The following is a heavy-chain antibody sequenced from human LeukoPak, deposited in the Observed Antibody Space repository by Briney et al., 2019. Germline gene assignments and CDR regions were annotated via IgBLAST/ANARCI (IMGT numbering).Heavy chain of an antibody. CDR1: GDSISSVF. CDR3: ARKEGTH. V-gene: IGHV4-59*01. J-gene: IGHJ4*02. CDR2: MYYSGDV. Sequence: SETLSLTCSVSGDSISSVFWSWVRQPPGKGLEWIGYMYYSGDVSYNPSLKGRVSISMDTSKNQFSLKLNFVTTAGTAVYYCARKEGTHWGQGTLVTVSS. D-gene: IGHD1-1*01.